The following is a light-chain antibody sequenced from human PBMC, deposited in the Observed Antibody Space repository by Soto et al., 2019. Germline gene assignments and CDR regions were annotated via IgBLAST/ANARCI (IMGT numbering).Light chain of an antibody. Sequence: QSVLPQPPSASGTPGQGVNISCSGSNSNIGSHAVNWYQQLPGMAPRLLIYNTNRRHPGVPDRFSASKSGMSASLAISGLQVDDEADYFCASWDDSLDGPWLFGGGTKLTVL. CDR2: NTN. V-gene: IGLV1-44*01. J-gene: IGLJ3*02. CDR3: ASWDDSLDGPWL. CDR1: NSNIGSHA.